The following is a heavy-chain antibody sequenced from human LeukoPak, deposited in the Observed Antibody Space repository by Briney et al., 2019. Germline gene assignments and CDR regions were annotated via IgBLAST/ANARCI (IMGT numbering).Heavy chain of an antibody. CDR2: IGNNGGGI. Sequence: GGSLRLSCAASGFTFSTYTMYWVRHPPGKRLEWVSIIGNNGGGIHYADSVKGRFTISRDNFKNALYLQMNSLRVEDTAVYYCAIDPNWGTHSWGQGVLVTVSS. V-gene: IGHV3-23*01. J-gene: IGHJ4*02. CDR3: AIDPNWGTHS. CDR1: GFTFSTYT. D-gene: IGHD7-27*01.